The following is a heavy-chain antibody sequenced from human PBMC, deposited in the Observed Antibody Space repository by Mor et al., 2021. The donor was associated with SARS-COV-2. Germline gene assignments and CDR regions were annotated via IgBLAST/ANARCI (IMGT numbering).Heavy chain of an antibody. Sequence: KGRFTISRDDSKNTLYLQMNSLKTEDTAVYYCTRGGDYWGQGTLVTVSS. J-gene: IGHJ4*02. CDR3: TRGGDY. V-gene: IGHV3-15*01.